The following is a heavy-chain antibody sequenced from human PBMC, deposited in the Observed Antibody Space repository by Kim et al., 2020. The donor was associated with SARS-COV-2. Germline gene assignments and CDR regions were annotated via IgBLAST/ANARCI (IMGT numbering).Heavy chain of an antibody. D-gene: IGHD5-12*01. CDR1: GYTFTSYY. J-gene: IGHJ6*02. Sequence: ASVKVSCKASGYTFTSYYMHWVRQAPGQGLEWMGIINPSGGSTSYAQKFQGRVTMTRDTSTSTVYMELSSLRSEDTAVYYCARSKIGGYDYLSSPTYPQRGRKMGIDYYYYGMDVWGQGTTVTVSS. CDR2: INPSGGST. V-gene: IGHV1-46*01. CDR3: ARSKIGGYDYLSSPTYPQRGRKMGIDYYYYGMDV.